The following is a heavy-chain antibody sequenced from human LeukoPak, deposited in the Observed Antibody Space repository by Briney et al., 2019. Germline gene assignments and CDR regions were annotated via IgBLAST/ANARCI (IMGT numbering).Heavy chain of an antibody. CDR2: MYHSGNT. V-gene: IGHV4-30-2*01. D-gene: IGHD1-26*01. CDR1: GGSISSGGYS. Sequence: SETLSLTCAVSGGSISSGGYSWSWIRQPPGMGLEWIGYMYHSGNTYYNPSLKSRVTISVNRSKNQFSLKLNSVTAADTAVYYRTRFGELHNWSDPWGLGTLVTVSS. J-gene: IGHJ5*02. CDR3: TRFGELHNWSDP.